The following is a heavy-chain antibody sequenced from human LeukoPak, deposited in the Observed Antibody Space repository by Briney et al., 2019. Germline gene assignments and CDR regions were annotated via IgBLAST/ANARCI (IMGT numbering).Heavy chain of an antibody. D-gene: IGHD2-2*01. J-gene: IGHJ5*02. CDR3: ARDHLVIVPVTNGWFDP. V-gene: IGHV4-4*07. CDR1: GGSISSYY. Sequence: PSETLSLTCTVSGGSISSYYWSWIRQPAGKGLEWIGRIYTSGSTNYNPSLKSRVTMSVDTSKNQFSLKLSSVTAADTAVYYCARDHLVIVPVTNGWFDPWGQGILVTVSS. CDR2: IYTSGST.